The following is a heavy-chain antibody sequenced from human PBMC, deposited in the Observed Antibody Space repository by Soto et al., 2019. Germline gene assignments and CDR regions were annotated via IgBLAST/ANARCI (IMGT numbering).Heavy chain of an antibody. Sequence: SVKVSCKXSGGTFSSYAISWVRQAPGQGLEWVGGIIPIFGTANYAQKFQGRVTITADESTSTAYMELSSLRSEDTAVYYCARGRIIVVVPAASFGGMDVWGQGTTVTVSS. CDR1: GGTFSSYA. CDR3: ARGRIIVVVPAASFGGMDV. V-gene: IGHV1-69*13. CDR2: IIPIFGTA. D-gene: IGHD2-2*01. J-gene: IGHJ6*02.